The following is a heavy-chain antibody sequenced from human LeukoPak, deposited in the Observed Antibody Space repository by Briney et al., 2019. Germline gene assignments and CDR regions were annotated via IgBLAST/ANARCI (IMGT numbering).Heavy chain of an antibody. CDR3: PRDSPTSSSLFPTWFDP. CDR1: GDSLSTYF. CDR2: ICSSWSP. V-gene: IGHV4-4*07. J-gene: IGHJ5*02. D-gene: IGHD6-19*01. Sequence: PSETLSLTCTVSGDSLSTYFWSWLRQPAGKGLEWIGRICSSWSPKYNPSLPIRFTISLDTSNNQFSLRLNSVTAADTAVYYCPRDSPTSSSLFPTWFDPWGQGTLVTVSS.